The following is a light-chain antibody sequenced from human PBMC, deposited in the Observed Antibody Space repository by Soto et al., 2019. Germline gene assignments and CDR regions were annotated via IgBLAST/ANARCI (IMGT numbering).Light chain of an antibody. J-gene: IGKJ4*01. Sequence: DIDLTQSPGTLSLSPGARATLSCRASQGGTGHFLSWYQHKPGQAPWLLVCGASRRATGIPDRFSGSGSGTDFTLTISRLDHEDLAVYYCQQYVTYPLTFGGGTKVDIK. CDR2: GAS. V-gene: IGKV3-20*01. CDR3: QQYVTYPLT. CDR1: QGGTGHF.